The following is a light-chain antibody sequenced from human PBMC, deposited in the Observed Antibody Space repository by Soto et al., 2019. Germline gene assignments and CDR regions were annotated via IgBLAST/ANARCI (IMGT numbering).Light chain of an antibody. Sequence: QSVLTQPPSVSGAPGQRVTISCTGSSSNIGAGYDVHWYQQVPGTAPKLLIYANANRPSGVPDRFSGSKSGTSASLAITGLQAEDEADYYCQSYDRSLTGSIFGGRTKLTVL. CDR1: SSNIGAGYD. V-gene: IGLV1-40*01. CDR3: QSYDRSLTGSI. CDR2: ANA. J-gene: IGLJ2*01.